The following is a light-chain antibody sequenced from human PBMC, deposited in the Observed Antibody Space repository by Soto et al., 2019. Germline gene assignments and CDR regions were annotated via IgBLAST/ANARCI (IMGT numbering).Light chain of an antibody. CDR1: QSVSSSY. Sequence: EIVLTQSPGTLSVSPGQRATLSCRASQSVSSSYLAWYQQKPGQAPRLLIHGASSRATGIPDRFSGSGSGTDFTLIITRLEPEDFAVYYCQQYGSVFGQGTKLEIK. V-gene: IGKV3-20*01. J-gene: IGKJ2*01. CDR2: GAS. CDR3: QQYGSV.